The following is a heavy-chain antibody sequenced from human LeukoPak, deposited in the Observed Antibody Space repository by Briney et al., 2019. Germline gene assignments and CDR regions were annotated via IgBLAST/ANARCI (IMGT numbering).Heavy chain of an antibody. CDR1: GGTFSSYT. Sequence: VASVKVSCKASGGTFSSYTINWVRQATGQGLEWMGRIIPILGIANYAQKFQGRVTITADKSTSTAYMELSSLRSEDTAVYYCARGGAIVVVPAAELRFDPWGQGTLVTVSS. D-gene: IGHD2-2*01. CDR3: ARGGAIVVVPAAELRFDP. CDR2: IIPILGIA. V-gene: IGHV1-69*02. J-gene: IGHJ5*02.